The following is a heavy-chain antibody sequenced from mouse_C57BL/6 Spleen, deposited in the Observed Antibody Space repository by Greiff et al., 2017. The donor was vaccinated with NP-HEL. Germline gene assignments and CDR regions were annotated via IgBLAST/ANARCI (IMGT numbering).Heavy chain of an antibody. CDR2: IYPGSGST. CDR3: ARRRYYSNSNYFDY. J-gene: IGHJ2*01. CDR1: GYTFTSYW. D-gene: IGHD2-5*01. V-gene: IGHV1-55*01. Sequence: QVQLQQSGAELVKPGASVKMSCKASGYTFTSYWITWVKQRPGQGLEWIGDIYPGSGSTNYNEKFKSKATLTVDTSSSTAYMQLSSLTSEDSAVYYCARRRYYSNSNYFDYWGQGTTLTVSS.